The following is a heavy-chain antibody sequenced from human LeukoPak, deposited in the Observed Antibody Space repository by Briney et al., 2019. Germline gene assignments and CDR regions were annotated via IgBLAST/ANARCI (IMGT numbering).Heavy chain of an antibody. Sequence: GESLKISCKGSGYSFTSYWIGWVRQMPGKGLEWMGIIYPGDSDTRYSPSFQGQVTISADKSISTAYLQWSSLKASDTAMYYRASPPKLRFFAWSPDSPDYWGQETLVTVSS. CDR3: ASPPKLRFFAWSPDSPDY. J-gene: IGHJ4*02. CDR2: IYPGDSDT. CDR1: GYSFTSYW. V-gene: IGHV5-51*01. D-gene: IGHD3-9*01.